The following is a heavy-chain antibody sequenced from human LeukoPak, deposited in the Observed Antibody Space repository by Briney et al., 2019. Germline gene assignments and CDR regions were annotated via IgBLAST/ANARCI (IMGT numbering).Heavy chain of an antibody. V-gene: IGHV3-15*01. CDR2: IKSKTDGGTT. CDR1: GFTFSNAW. CDR3: TITYYDILPGYFVNDY. D-gene: IGHD3-9*01. J-gene: IGHJ4*02. Sequence: GGSLRLSCAASGFTFSNAWMSWVRQAPGKGLEWVGRIKSKTDGGTTDYAAPVKGRFTISRDDSKNTLYLQMNSLKTEDTAVYYCTITYYDILPGYFVNDYWGQGTLVTVSS.